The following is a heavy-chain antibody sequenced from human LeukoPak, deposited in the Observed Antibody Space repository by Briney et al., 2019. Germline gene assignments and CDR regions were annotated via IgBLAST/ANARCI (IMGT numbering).Heavy chain of an antibody. V-gene: IGHV3-21*01. Sequence: GGSLRLSCAASGFTFSSYWMHWVRHAPGKGLEWVSSISISSSYIYYADSVKGRFTISRDNAKNSLYLQMNSLRAEDTAVYYCARGPQKNGHSSGYPGYFDYWGQGTLVTVSS. CDR3: ARGPQKNGHSSGYPGYFDY. CDR2: ISISSSYI. J-gene: IGHJ4*02. D-gene: IGHD3-22*01. CDR1: GFTFSSYW.